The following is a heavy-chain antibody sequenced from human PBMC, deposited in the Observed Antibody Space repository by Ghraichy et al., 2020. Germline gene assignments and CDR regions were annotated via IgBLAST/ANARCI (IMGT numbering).Heavy chain of an antibody. CDR2: VSGSGGST. V-gene: IGHV3-23*01. CDR3: AKARYSSNWSDAFDI. CDR1: GFTFSSSA. Sequence: LSLTCAASGFTFSSSAMNWVRQAPGKGLEWVSVVSGSGGSTYYADSVKGRFTISRDNSKNTLYLQMNSLRAEDTAVYYCAKARYSSNWSDAFDIWGQGTMVTVSS. J-gene: IGHJ3*02. D-gene: IGHD6-13*01.